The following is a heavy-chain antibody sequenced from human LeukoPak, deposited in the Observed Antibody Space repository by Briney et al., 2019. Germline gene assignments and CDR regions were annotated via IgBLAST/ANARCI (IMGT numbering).Heavy chain of an antibody. J-gene: IGHJ4*02. CDR3: ARERGGSYDSDY. D-gene: IGHD1-26*01. CDR2: IIPIFGTA. Sequence: GASVRVSCKASGGTFSSYAISWVRQAPGQGLEWMGGIIPIFGTANYAQKFQGRVTITADESTSTAYMELSSLRSEDTAVYYCARERGGSYDSDYWGQGTLVTVSS. V-gene: IGHV1-69*13. CDR1: GGTFSSYA.